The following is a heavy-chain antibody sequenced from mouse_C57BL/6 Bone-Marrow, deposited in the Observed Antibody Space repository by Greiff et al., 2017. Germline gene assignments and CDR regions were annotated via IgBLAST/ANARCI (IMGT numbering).Heavy chain of an antibody. CDR1: GYTFTSYW. CDR2: IHPNSGST. CDR3: ARFYGNYFYYAMDY. J-gene: IGHJ4*01. D-gene: IGHD2-1*01. Sequence: QVQLQQPGAELVKPGASVKLSCKASGYTFTSYWMHWVKQRPGQGLEWIGMIHPNSGSTNYNEKFKSKATLTVDKSSSTAYMQLSSLTSEDSAVYYCARFYGNYFYYAMDYWGQGTSVTGSS. V-gene: IGHV1-64*01.